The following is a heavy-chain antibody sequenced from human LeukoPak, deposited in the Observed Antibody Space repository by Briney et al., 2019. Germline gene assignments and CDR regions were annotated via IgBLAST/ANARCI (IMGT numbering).Heavy chain of an antibody. D-gene: IGHD3-10*01. J-gene: IGHJ4*02. Sequence: GGSLRLSCTASGFTFVSYAMSWVRQAPGKGLEWVSGISWNSGSIGYADSVKGRFTISRDNAKNSLYLQMNSLRAEDTALYYCAKDSNPYYGSGSYYSVRKPYYFDYWGQGTLVTVSS. CDR2: ISWNSGSI. CDR3: AKDSNPYYGSGSYYSVRKPYYFDY. V-gene: IGHV3-9*01. CDR1: GFTFVSYA.